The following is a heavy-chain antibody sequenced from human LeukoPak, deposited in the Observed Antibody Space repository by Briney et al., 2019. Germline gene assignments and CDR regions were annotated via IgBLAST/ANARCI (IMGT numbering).Heavy chain of an antibody. Sequence: GGSLRLSCAPSGFTYSEYYMSSSRQAPGRGLEWVSYISSSSSYTNYADSVQGPFTISRDNAKNSLYLQMNSLRAEDTAVYYCARRAMVRGVMNAIDIWGQGTMVTVSS. CDR2: ISSSSSYT. J-gene: IGHJ3*02. CDR1: GFTYSEYY. V-gene: IGHV3-11*06. D-gene: IGHD3-10*01. CDR3: ARRAMVRGVMNAIDI.